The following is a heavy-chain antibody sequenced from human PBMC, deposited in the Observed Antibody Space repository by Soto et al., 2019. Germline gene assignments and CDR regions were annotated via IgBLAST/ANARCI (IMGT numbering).Heavy chain of an antibody. V-gene: IGHV3-9*01. J-gene: IGHJ6*03. CDR2: ITYNSGSI. D-gene: IGHD1-1*01. CDR3: AKDPGNEYYMDV. CDR1: GVTCVDFG. Sequence: QPGGLQRVRWAVSGVTCVDFGVHWIRQTPGKGLEWLSVITYNSGSIGYADSVKGRFTISRDNAKNSLYLQMNSLRAEDTAFYFCAKDPGNEYYMDVWGKGTTVTVSS.